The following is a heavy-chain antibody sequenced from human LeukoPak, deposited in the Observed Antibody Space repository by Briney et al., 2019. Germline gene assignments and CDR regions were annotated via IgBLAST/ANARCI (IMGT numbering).Heavy chain of an antibody. CDR3: AKVPRLTTGY. V-gene: IGHV3-23*01. CDR2: ITESSGST. CDR1: GFTFGSCT. J-gene: IGHJ4*02. Sequence: PGGSLRLSCAASGFTFGSCTMSWVRQAPGKGLEWVSFITESSGSTYYADSVKGRFTISRDNSKNALYLQMNSLRAEDTAVYYCAKVPRLTTGYWGQGTLVTVSS. D-gene: IGHD4-17*01.